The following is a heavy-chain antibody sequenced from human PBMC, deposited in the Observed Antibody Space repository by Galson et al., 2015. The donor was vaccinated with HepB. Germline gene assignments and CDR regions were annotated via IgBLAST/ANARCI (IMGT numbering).Heavy chain of an antibody. CDR3: ARDYVDIVATIDRPSGDAIKGWFDP. V-gene: IGHV1-69*13. CDR1: GGTFSSYA. CDR2: IIPIFGTA. D-gene: IGHD5-12*01. Sequence: SVKVSCKASGGTFSSYAISWVRQAPGQGLEWMGGIIPIFGTANYAQKFQGRVTITADESTSTAYMELSSLRSEDTAVYYCARDYVDIVATIDRPSGDAIKGWFDPWGQGTLVTVSS. J-gene: IGHJ5*02.